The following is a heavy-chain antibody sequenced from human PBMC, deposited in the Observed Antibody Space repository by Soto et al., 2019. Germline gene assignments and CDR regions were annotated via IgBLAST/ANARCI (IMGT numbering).Heavy chain of an antibody. D-gene: IGHD1-26*01. Sequence: GGSLRLSCAASGFTFSSYAMSWVRQAPGKGLEWVSAISGSGGSTYYADSVKGRFTISRDNSKNTLYLQMNSLRAEDTAVYYCVRGPRWVDYYYYGMDVCGQGTTVTVSS. CDR3: VRGPRWVDYYYYGMDV. J-gene: IGHJ6*02. CDR1: GFTFSSYA. CDR2: ISGSGGST. V-gene: IGHV3-23*01.